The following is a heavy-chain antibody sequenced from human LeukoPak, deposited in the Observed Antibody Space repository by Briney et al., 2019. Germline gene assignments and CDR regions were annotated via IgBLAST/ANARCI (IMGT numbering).Heavy chain of an antibody. CDR2: ISSSGSTI. D-gene: IGHD4-11*01. CDR1: GFTFSSYE. CDR3: ARDTTARDAFDI. V-gene: IGHV3-48*03. J-gene: IGHJ3*02. Sequence: GGSLRLSCAASGFTFSSYEMNWVRQAPGKGLEWASYISSSGSTIYYADSVKGRFTISRDNAKNSLYLQMNSLRAEDTAVYYCARDTTARDAFDIWGQGTMVTVSS.